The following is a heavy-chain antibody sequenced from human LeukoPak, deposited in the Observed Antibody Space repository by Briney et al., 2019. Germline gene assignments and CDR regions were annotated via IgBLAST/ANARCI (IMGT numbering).Heavy chain of an antibody. CDR1: GFTLSSYD. CDR2: IGSAGGT. CDR3: ARGWERGFDY. V-gene: IGHV3-13*01. Sequence: HTGGSLRLSCAASGFTLSSYDMHWVRHATGKGLEWVSAIGSAGGTYYPGSVKGRFTISRENAKNSLYLQMDSLRAGDTAVYYCARGWERGFDYWGQGTLVTVSS. J-gene: IGHJ4*02. D-gene: IGHD1-26*01.